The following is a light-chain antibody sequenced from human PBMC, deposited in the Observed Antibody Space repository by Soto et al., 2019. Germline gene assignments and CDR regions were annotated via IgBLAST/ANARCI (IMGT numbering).Light chain of an antibody. Sequence: QSVLTQPPSASGTPVQRVNIPCSGSSSNIGSNYVYWYRQFPGTAPKLLIQRNNQRPSGIPARFSGSKSGTSASLAISGLRSEDEADYYCGGCDDSLSGPVFGVGTKLTVL. CDR3: GGCDDSLSGPV. J-gene: IGLJ2*01. V-gene: IGLV1-47*01. CDR2: RNN. CDR1: SSNIGSNY.